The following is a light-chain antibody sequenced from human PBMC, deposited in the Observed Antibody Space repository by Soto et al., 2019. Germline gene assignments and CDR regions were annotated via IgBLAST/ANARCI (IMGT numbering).Light chain of an antibody. J-gene: IGKJ5*01. V-gene: IGKV3-11*01. CDR1: QSVSRY. CDR3: QQRSVWPIT. Sequence: LSLSPGERATLSCRASQSVSRYLAWYQHKPGQAPRLLIYDASTRATGIPARFSGSGSGTDFTLTISGLEPEDFAVYYCQQRSVWPITLGQGTRLEIK. CDR2: DAS.